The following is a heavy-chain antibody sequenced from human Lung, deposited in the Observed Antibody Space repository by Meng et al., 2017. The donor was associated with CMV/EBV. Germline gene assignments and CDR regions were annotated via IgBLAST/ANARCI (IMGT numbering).Heavy chain of an antibody. J-gene: IGHJ5*02. CDR2: IYTTGTT. V-gene: IGHV4-61*02. CDR1: GGSVSGGTYS. CDR3: ARGANGFNLGFFDP. Sequence: QVQLQESGPGLVKPSXXLSLTCXVSGGSVSGGTYSWSWIRQPAGKGLEWIGRIYTTGTTNYNPSLKSRVIISADTSKNQFSLRLTSVTAADTAVYYCARGANGFNLGFFDPRGQGNLVTVSS. D-gene: IGHD5-24*01.